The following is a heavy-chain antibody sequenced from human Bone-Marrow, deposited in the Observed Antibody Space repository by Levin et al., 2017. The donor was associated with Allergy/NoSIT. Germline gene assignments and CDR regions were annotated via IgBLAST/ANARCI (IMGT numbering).Heavy chain of an antibody. CDR1: TDSIGSYY. Sequence: PSETLSLTCTVSTDSIGSYYWNWVRQPAGKGLEWIGHIYTTGSTKYNPSLKSRVTMSVDTSKNQFSLKLTSVTAADTALYYCARARFGTGMAFDYWGQGALVTVSS. D-gene: IGHD3-16*01. CDR3: ARARFGTGMAFDY. V-gene: IGHV4-4*07. CDR2: IYTTGST. J-gene: IGHJ4*02.